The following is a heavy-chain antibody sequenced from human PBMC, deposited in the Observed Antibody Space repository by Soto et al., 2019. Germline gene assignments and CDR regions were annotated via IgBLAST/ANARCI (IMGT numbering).Heavy chain of an antibody. J-gene: IGHJ6*02. Sequence: SETLSLTCTVSGGSISSSSYYWGWIRQPPGMGLEWIGSIYYSASTYYNPSLKSRVTISVDTSKNHFSLKLSSVPAADAAVYYCANRLRFLEWLPGLYGMDVWGQGTTVTVSS. CDR3: ANRLRFLEWLPGLYGMDV. CDR1: GGSISSSSYY. V-gene: IGHV4-39*02. D-gene: IGHD3-3*01. CDR2: IYYSAST.